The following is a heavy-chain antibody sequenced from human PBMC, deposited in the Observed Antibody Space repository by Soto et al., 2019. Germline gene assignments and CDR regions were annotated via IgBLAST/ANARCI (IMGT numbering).Heavy chain of an antibody. J-gene: IGHJ3*02. Sequence: GGSLRLSCAASGFTFSGSAMHWVRQASGKGLEWVGRIRSKANSYATAYAASVKGRFTISRDESKNTAYLQMNSLKTEDTAVYSCTSPTPHPIVGATTAFDNWGQGTMVTVSS. CDR2: IRSKANSYAT. CDR1: GFTFSGSA. V-gene: IGHV3-73*01. CDR3: TSPTPHPIVGATTAFDN. D-gene: IGHD1-26*01.